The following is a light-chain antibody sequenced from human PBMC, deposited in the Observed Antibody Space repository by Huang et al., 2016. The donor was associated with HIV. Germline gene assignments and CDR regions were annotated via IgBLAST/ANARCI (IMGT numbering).Light chain of an antibody. V-gene: IGKV1-5*03. CDR2: KAS. Sequence: DIQMTQSPSTLSASVGDRVTITCRASQNINTWLAWYQQKPGQAPNLLIYKASSFQIGVRSRCTGSGSGTEFTRTITSLQPDDLGTYYCQQYNTYWYTFGQGTKLEI. J-gene: IGKJ2*01. CDR1: QNINTW. CDR3: QQYNTYWYT.